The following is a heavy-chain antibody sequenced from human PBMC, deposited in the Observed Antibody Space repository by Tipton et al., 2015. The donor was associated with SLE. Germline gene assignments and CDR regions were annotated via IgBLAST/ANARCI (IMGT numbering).Heavy chain of an antibody. CDR2: IYTRGST. V-gene: IGHV4-61*02. J-gene: IGHJ5*01. CDR3: ARGPSSSETYYTWFDS. D-gene: IGHD1-26*01. CDR1: GYSISSGYY. Sequence: TLSLTCSVSGYSISSGYYWSWIRQSAGEGLEWIGRIYTRGSTNYNLSLKSRVAISLDTSKNQISLRLTSVTAADTAVYYCARGPSSSETYYTWFDSWGQGTLVTVSS.